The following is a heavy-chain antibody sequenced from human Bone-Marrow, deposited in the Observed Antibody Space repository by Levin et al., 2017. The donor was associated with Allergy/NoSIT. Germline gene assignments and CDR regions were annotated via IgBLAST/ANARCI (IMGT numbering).Heavy chain of an antibody. CDR2: ISTSGSTI. CDR1: GFTFSSYE. CDR3: ARGSGGSGYYYCY. J-gene: IGHJ4*02. D-gene: IGHD3-22*01. Sequence: GGSLRLSCAASGFTFSSYEMNWVRQAPGKGLEWVSYISTSGSTIYYADSVKGRFTISRDNAKNSLYLQMNSLRAEDTAVYYCARGSGGSGYYYCYWGQGTLVTVSS. V-gene: IGHV3-48*03.